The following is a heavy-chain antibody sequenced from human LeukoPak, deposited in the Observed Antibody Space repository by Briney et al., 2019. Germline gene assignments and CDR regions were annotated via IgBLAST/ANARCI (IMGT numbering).Heavy chain of an antibody. CDR2: IYYSGST. J-gene: IGHJ2*01. V-gene: IGHV4-39*02. Sequence: SETLSLTCTVSGGSISSSSYYWGWLRQPPGKGLEWIGSIYYSGSTYYNPSLKSRVTISVDTSKNQFSLKLSSVTAADTAVYYCARDPRRLRRTNWYFDLWGRGTLVTVSS. CDR3: ARDPRRLRRTNWYFDL. D-gene: IGHD1/OR15-1a*01. CDR1: GGSISSSSYY.